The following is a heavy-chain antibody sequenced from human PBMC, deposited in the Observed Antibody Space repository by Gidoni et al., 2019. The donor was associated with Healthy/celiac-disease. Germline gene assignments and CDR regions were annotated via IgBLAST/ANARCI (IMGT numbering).Heavy chain of an antibody. J-gene: IGHJ6*02. D-gene: IGHD1-26*01. Sequence: EVQLVESGGGLVKPGGSLSLSCAASGFTFSSYSMNWVRQAPGKGLEWVSSISSSSSYIYYADSVKGRFTISRDNAKNSLYLQMNSLRAEDTAVYYCARVKGAGYYGMDVWGQGTTVTVSS. CDR3: ARVKGAGYYGMDV. CDR2: ISSSSSYI. V-gene: IGHV3-21*01. CDR1: GFTFSSYS.